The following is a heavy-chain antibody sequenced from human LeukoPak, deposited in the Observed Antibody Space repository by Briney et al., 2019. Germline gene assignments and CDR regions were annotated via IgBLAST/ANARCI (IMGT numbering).Heavy chain of an antibody. CDR3: ARDRGYSNFDY. CDR2: MNEDGSEK. V-gene: IGHV3-7*01. D-gene: IGHD4-11*01. CDR1: GFGFSNYW. J-gene: IGHJ4*02. Sequence: GGSLRLSCAAPGFGFSNYWMSWVRRAPGKGLEWVANMNEDGSEKNYVDSVKGRFTISRDNAQDSLYLQMNSLRAEDTAVYYCARDRGYSNFDYWGQGTLLTVSS.